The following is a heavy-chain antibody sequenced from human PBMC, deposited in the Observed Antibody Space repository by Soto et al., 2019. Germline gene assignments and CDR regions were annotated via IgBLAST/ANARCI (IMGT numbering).Heavy chain of an antibody. Sequence: QVQLVQSGAEVKKPGASVKVSCKASGYTFTSYAMHWVRQAPGQRLEWMGWINAGNGNTKYSQKFQGRVTITRDTAASTAYMELSSLRSEDTAVYYCARDLGFGLSDYWGQGTLVTVSS. CDR1: GYTFTSYA. V-gene: IGHV1-3*01. CDR3: ARDLGFGLSDY. D-gene: IGHD3-10*01. J-gene: IGHJ4*02. CDR2: INAGNGNT.